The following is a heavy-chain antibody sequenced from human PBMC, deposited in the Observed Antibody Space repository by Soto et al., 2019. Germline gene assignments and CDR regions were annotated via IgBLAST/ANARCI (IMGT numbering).Heavy chain of an antibody. CDR3: ARDQGSLSIVGAITVLFDY. Sequence: ASVKVSCKASGYTFTSYGISWVRQAPGQGLEGMGWISAYKGNKNYAQKLQGRVNMTTDPSTSTAYMELRSLRSDDTAVYYCARDQGSLSIVGAITVLFDYWGQGTLVTVSS. V-gene: IGHV1-18*01. CDR1: GYTFTSYG. D-gene: IGHD1-26*01. CDR2: ISAYKGNK. J-gene: IGHJ4*02.